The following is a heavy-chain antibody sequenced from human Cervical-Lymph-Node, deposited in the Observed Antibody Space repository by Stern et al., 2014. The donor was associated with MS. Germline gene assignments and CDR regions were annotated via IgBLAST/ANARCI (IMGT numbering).Heavy chain of an antibody. J-gene: IGHJ4*02. CDR3: ARDQYSYGRTLDY. Sequence: VQLVESGGGVVQPGRSLRLSCAASGFTFSSYAMHWVRQAPGKGLEWGAVISYDGSTEYYADSVKGRFTIYRDNSKNTLYLQVNSLRVEDTAVYYCARDQYSYGRTLDYWGQGTLVTVSS. V-gene: IGHV3-30-3*01. CDR1: GFTFSSYA. CDR2: ISYDGSTE. D-gene: IGHD5-18*01.